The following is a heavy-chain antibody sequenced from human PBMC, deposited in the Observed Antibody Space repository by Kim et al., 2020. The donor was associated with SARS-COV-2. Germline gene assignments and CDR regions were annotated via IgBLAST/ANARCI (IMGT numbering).Heavy chain of an antibody. Sequence: NPTLKRRVTIAVDPAKNPFSLKLSSVTAAATAVYYCARIPGYSSSWYFDYWGQGTLVTVSS. J-gene: IGHJ4*02. V-gene: IGHV4-39*01. D-gene: IGHD6-13*01. CDR3: ARIPGYSSSWYFDY.